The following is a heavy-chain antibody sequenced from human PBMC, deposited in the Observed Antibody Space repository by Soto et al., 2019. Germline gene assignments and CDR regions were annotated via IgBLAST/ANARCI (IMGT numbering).Heavy chain of an antibody. CDR2: ISYDGSNK. Sequence: QVQLVESGGGVVQPGRSLRLSCAASGFTFSSYAMHWVRQAPGKGLAWVAVISYDGSNKYYADSVKGRCTISRDNSKNTLYLQMNSLRAEDTAVYYCARAGSWSSGSRPTPYDYGMDVWGQGTTVTGSS. V-gene: IGHV3-30-3*01. J-gene: IGHJ6*02. CDR3: ARAGSWSSGSRPTPYDYGMDV. CDR1: GFTFSSYA. D-gene: IGHD6-19*01.